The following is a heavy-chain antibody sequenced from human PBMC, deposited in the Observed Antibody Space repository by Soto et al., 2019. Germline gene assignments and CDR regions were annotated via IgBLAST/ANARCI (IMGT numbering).Heavy chain of an antibody. J-gene: IGHJ4*02. V-gene: IGHV2-5*02. CDR1: GFSLSTSGVG. D-gene: IGHD1-26*01. CDR3: AHSTNIRYSGKTRYFDY. CDR2: IYWDDDK. Sequence: QITLKESGPTLVKPTQTLTLTCTFSGFSLSTSGVGVGWIRQPPGKALEWLALIYWDDDKRYSPSLKSRLTITKDTSKNQVVLTMTNMDPVDTATYYCAHSTNIRYSGKTRYFDYWGQGTLVTVSS.